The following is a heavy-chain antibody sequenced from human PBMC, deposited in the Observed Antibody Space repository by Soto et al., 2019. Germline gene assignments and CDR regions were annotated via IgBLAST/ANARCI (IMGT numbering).Heavy chain of an antibody. V-gene: IGHV4-39*01. Sequence: QLQLQESGPGLVKPSETLSLTCTVSGGSISSSGYYWGWIRQPPGKGLEWIGSIYYTGTTYYNPSLKSRVTISVDTSKNQFSLKLSSVTAADTTVYYCARKLSWGYLYFDLWGRGTLVTVSS. D-gene: IGHD7-27*01. CDR3: ARKLSWGYLYFDL. CDR2: IYYTGTT. J-gene: IGHJ2*01. CDR1: GGSISSSGYY.